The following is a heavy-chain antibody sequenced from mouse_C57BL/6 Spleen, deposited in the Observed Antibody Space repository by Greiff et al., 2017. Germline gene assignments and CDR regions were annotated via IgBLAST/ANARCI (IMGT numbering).Heavy chain of an antibody. CDR3: ARPPSTMVTPWFAY. Sequence: LVESGAELARPGASVKLSCKASGYTFTSYGISWVKQRTGQGLEWIGEIYPRSGNTYYNEKFKGKATLTADKSSSTAYMELRSLTSEDSAVYFGARPPSTMVTPWFAYWGQGTLVTVSA. V-gene: IGHV1-81*01. J-gene: IGHJ3*01. D-gene: IGHD2-2*01. CDR2: IYPRSGNT. CDR1: GYTFTSYG.